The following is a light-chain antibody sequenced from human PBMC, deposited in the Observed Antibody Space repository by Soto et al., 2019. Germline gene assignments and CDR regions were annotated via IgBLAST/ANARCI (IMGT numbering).Light chain of an antibody. V-gene: IGKV3-11*01. CDR1: QSVSSY. CDR3: QQRSNWPPST. CDR2: DAS. Sequence: EIVLTQSPATLSLSPGGRATLSCRASQSVSSYLAWYQQKPGQAPRLLIYDASNRATGIPARFSGSGSGTDFTLTISSLEPEDFAVYYCQQRSNWPPSTFGQGTKVDIK. J-gene: IGKJ1*01.